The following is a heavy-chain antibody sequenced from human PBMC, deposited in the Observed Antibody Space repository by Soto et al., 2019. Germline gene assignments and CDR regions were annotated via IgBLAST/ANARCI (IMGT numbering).Heavy chain of an antibody. CDR3: AHRQPALLAFDY. Sequence: QITLKESGPTLVKPTQTLTLTCTFSGFSLTTSGVAVGWIRQPPGKALEWLALISGSDDKRYRPSLNSRLTITKDTSENQVVLTMTNMDPVDTATYYCAHRQPALLAFDYWGQGTLVTVSS. D-gene: IGHD2-21*01. J-gene: IGHJ4*02. V-gene: IGHV2-5*01. CDR1: GFSLTTSGVA. CDR2: ISGSDDK.